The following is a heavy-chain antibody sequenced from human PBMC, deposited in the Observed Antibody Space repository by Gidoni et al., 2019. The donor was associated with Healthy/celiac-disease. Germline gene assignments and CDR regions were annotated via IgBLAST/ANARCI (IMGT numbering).Heavy chain of an antibody. Sequence: HLQLQESCPGLVKPSETLSLTCTVSAGSISSSNSYWGWLRQPPGKGMEWIGRIYYSGSTYYNPYLKSRVTIYVDRSKNQFTLKLSSVTAADTAVYYCARPRGRYYYYMDVWGKGTTVTVSS. CDR3: ARPRGRYYYYMDV. CDR1: AGSISSSNSY. CDR2: IYYSGST. J-gene: IGHJ6*03. V-gene: IGHV4-39*01.